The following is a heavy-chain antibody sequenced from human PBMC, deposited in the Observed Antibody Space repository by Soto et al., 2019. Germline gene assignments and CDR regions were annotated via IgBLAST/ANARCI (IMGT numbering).Heavy chain of an antibody. Sequence: ASVKVSCTASGYAFTSYGISWVRQAPGQGLEWMGWISAYNGNTHYAQKLPGRVTMTTDTSTSTAYMELRSRGSDDTAVYYCARRSRGWYYYYYGMDGWGQGTTVTSP. CDR3: ARRSRGWYYYYYGMDG. CDR2: ISAYNGNT. J-gene: IGHJ6*02. D-gene: IGHD6-19*01. V-gene: IGHV1-18*04. CDR1: GYAFTSYG.